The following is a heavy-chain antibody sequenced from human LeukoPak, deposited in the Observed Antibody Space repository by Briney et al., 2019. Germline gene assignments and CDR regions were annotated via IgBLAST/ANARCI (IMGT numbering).Heavy chain of an antibody. CDR2: IYSGGST. J-gene: IGHJ6*03. Sequence: GGSLRLSCAASGFTVSSNYMSWVRQAPGKGLEWVSVIYSGGSTYYADSVKGRFTISRDNSKNTLYLQMNSLRAEDTAVYYCARDLGYYYMDVWGKGTTVTVSS. CDR1: GFTVSSNY. CDR3: ARDLGYYYMDV. V-gene: IGHV3-53*01.